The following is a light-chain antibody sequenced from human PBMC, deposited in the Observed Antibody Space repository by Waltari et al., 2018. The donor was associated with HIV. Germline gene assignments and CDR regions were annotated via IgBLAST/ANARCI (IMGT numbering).Light chain of an antibody. CDR1: SSNIGAGYD. CDR3: QSYDSSRTGSV. CDR2: GNS. V-gene: IGLV1-40*01. J-gene: IGLJ2*01. Sequence: QSVLTQPPSVSGAPGQRVTISCTGSSSNIGAGYDVHWYQQVPGTAPKLLIYGNSDRPSGVPDRFSGSKSGASPSLAITGLQAEDEADYYCQSYDSSRTGSVFGGGTKLTVL.